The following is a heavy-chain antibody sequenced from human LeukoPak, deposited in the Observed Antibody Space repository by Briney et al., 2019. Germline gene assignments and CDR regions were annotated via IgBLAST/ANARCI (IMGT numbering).Heavy chain of an antibody. Sequence: SETLSLTCTVSGGSISSGSYYWSWIRQPAGKGLEWIGRIYTSGSTNYNPSLKSRVTISVDTSKNQFSLKLSSVTAADTAVYYCARSRAYSYYDFWSGSPTLDYWGHGTLVTVSS. V-gene: IGHV4-61*02. J-gene: IGHJ4*01. CDR2: IYTSGST. CDR3: ARSRAYSYYDFWSGSPTLDY. D-gene: IGHD3-3*01. CDR1: GGSISSGSYY.